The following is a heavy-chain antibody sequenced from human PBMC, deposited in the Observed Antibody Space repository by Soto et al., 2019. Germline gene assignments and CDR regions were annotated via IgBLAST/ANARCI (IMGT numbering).Heavy chain of an antibody. J-gene: IGHJ3*02. V-gene: IGHV5-51*01. CDR2: IYPGDSDT. Sequence: PGESLKISCKGSGYSFTSYWIGWVRQMPGKGLEWMGIIYPGDSDTRYSPSFQGQVTISADKPISTAYLQWSSLKASDTAMYYCASHDSSGYNAFHIWGQGTMVTVSS. D-gene: IGHD3-22*01. CDR1: GYSFTSYW. CDR3: ASHDSSGYNAFHI.